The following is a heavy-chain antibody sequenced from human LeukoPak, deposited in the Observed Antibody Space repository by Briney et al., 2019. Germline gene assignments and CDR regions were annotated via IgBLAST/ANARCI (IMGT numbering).Heavy chain of an antibody. CDR3: ARGGYSGYDKNFDY. J-gene: IGHJ4*02. CDR1: GFTFSSYE. V-gene: IGHV3-48*03. D-gene: IGHD5-12*01. Sequence: GGSLRLSCAASGFTFSSYEMNWVRRAPGKGLEWVSYISSSGSTIYYADSVKGRFTISRDNAKNSLYLQMNSLRAEDTAVYYCARGGYSGYDKNFDYWGQGTLVTVSS. CDR2: ISSSGSTI.